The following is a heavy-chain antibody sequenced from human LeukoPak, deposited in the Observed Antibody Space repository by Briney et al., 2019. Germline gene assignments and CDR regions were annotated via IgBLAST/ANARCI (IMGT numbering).Heavy chain of an antibody. CDR1: GFTFSSYG. D-gene: IGHD2-2*01. V-gene: IGHV3-30*02. Sequence: QPGGSLRLSCAASGFTFSSYGMHWVRQAPGKGLEWVAFIRYDGSNKYYADSVKGRFTISRDNSKNTLYLQMSSLRSEDTAVYYCAADSYPYCSSTSCTEQQPWGQGTLVTVSS. CDR3: AADSYPYCSSTSCTEQQP. J-gene: IGHJ4*02. CDR2: IRYDGSNK.